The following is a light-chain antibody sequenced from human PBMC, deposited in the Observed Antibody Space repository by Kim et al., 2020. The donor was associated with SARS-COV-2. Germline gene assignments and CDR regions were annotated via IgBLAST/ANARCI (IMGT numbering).Light chain of an antibody. Sequence: DIVMTQSPDSLTVSLGETATINCKSSHILLYSSNNKNYLAWYQQKPGQPPKLLFYWASTRQSGVPDRFSGSGSGTLSTPPLSTLQAEDGGVYFCQKYYKPPATFGQGTKLEI. CDR1: HILLYSSNNKNY. J-gene: IGKJ2*01. CDR2: WAS. V-gene: IGKV4-1*01. CDR3: QKYYKPPAT.